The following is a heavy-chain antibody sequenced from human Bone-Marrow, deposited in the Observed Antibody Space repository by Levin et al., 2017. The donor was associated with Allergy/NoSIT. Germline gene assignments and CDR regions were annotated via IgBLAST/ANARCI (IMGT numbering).Heavy chain of an antibody. J-gene: IGHJ4*02. CDR1: GFTFSSYS. D-gene: IGHD6-19*01. Sequence: QAGGSLRLSCAASGFTFSSYSMNWVRQAPGKGLEWVSYISSGGKTIYADSVKGRFTISRDNVKNSLYLQMDSPRAEDTAVYYCARSQRLVPYFDYWGQGTLVTVSS. CDR3: ARSQRLVPYFDY. V-gene: IGHV3-48*01. CDR2: ISSGGKTI.